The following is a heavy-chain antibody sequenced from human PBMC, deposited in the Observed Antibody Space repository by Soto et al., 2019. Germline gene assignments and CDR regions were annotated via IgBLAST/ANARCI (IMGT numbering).Heavy chain of an antibody. CDR2: INPNSGGT. Sequence: GASVKVSCKASGYTFTGYYMHWVRQAPGQGLEWMGWINPNSGGTNYAQRFQGRVTMTRDTSISTAYMELSRLGSDDTAVYYCAREEDIVVVVAANNWFDPWGQGTLVTVSS. CDR3: AREEDIVVVVAANNWFDP. CDR1: GYTFTGYY. D-gene: IGHD2-15*01. J-gene: IGHJ5*02. V-gene: IGHV1-2*02.